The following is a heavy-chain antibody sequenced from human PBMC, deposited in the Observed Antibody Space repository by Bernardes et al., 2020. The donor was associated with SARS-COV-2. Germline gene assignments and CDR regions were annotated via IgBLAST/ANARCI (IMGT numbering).Heavy chain of an antibody. CDR2: IYWDDHK. D-gene: IGHD6-19*01. CDR3: ARDRAVAGFYGMDV. V-gene: IGHV2-5*02. Sequence: SGPTLVKPTQTLTLTCSFSGFSLSTSGVSVGWIRQPPGKALECLALIYWDDHKRYSPSLKSRLTITKDTSKNQVVLTMTNMDPVDTATYYCARDRAVAGFYGMDVWGPGTTVTVSS. J-gene: IGHJ6*02. CDR1: GFSLSTSGVS.